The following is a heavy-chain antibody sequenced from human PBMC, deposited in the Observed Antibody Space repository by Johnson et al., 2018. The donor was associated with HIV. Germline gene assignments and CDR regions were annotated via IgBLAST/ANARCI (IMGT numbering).Heavy chain of an antibody. CDR3: ARDHLRRSHAFDI. CDR2: IRYDGSNK. V-gene: IGHV3-33*08. CDR1: GFTFDDYA. D-gene: IGHD2-15*01. Sequence: QVQLVESGGGLVQPGRSLRLSCAASGFTFDDYAMHWVRQAPGKGLEWVAFIRYDGSNKYYADSVKGRFTISRDNSKNTLYLQMNSLRAEDTAVYYCARDHLRRSHAFDIWGQGTMVTVSS. J-gene: IGHJ3*02.